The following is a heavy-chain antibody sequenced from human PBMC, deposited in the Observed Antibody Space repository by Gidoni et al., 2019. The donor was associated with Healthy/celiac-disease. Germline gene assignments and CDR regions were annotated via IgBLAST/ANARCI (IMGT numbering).Heavy chain of an antibody. Sequence: EVQLVQSGAEVKKPGESLKTSCKGSGYSFTSYWIGWVRQVPGKGLEWMGIIYPGDSDTRYSPSFQGQVTISADKSISTAYLQWSSLKASDTAMYYCARHKWELLAADAFDIWGQVTMVTVSS. CDR3: ARHKWELLAADAFDI. CDR1: GYSFTSYW. D-gene: IGHD1-26*01. J-gene: IGHJ3*02. V-gene: IGHV5-51*01. CDR2: IYPGDSDT.